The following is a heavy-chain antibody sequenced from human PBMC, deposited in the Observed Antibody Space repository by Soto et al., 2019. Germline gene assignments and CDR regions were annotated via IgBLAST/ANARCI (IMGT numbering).Heavy chain of an antibody. CDR1: GFTFSSYA. Sequence: GGSLRLSCAASGFTFSSYAMSWVRQAPGKGLEWVSAISGSGGSTYYADSVKGRFTISRDNSKNTLYLQMNSLRAEDTAVYYCAKDKVLGGYCSSTSCYGHHWFDPWGQGTLVTVSS. V-gene: IGHV3-23*01. J-gene: IGHJ5*02. CDR3: AKDKVLGGYCSSTSCYGHHWFDP. D-gene: IGHD2-2*01. CDR2: ISGSGGST.